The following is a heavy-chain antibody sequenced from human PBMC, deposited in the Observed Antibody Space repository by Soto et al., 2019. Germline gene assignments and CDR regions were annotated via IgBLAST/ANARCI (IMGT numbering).Heavy chain of an antibody. V-gene: IGHV3-21*02. Sequence: EVQLVESGGGLVKPGGSPRLSCAASGFTFSDYSMLWVRQAPGKGLEWLSFIANGDNHIFYSDLVKGRFTISRDNAKNSVYLQLNSLRADDTAVYYCARENGHCRNNACNRGAFDIWGQGTMVTVSS. CDR3: ARENGHCRNNACNRGAFDI. CDR1: GFTFSDYS. CDR2: IANGDNHI. J-gene: IGHJ3*02. D-gene: IGHD2-8*01.